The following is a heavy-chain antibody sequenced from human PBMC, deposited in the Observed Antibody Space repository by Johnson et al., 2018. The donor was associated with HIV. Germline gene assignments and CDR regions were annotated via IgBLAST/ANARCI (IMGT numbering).Heavy chain of an antibody. J-gene: IGHJ3*02. CDR1: GFTFSTYG. V-gene: IGHV3-30*02. Sequence: QVQLVESGGGVVQPGGSLTLSCAASGFTFSTYGMHWVRQAPGKGLEWVTFIRYDGSNKYYADSVKGRFTISRDNSKNTLYLQMNSLRAEDTALYYCAKDVGNYWPDAFDIWGQGTMVTVSS. CDR3: AKDVGNYWPDAFDI. CDR2: IRYDGSNK. D-gene: IGHD3-22*01.